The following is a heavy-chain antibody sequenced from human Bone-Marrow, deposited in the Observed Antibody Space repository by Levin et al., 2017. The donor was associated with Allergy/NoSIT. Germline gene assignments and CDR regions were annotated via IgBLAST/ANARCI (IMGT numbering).Heavy chain of an antibody. J-gene: IGHJ5*02. Sequence: SETLSLTCAVYGGSFSGYYWSWIRQPPGKGLEWIGEINHSGSTNYNPSPKSRVTISVDTSKNQFSLKLSSVTAADTAVYYCARRRFLEWPNWFDPWGQGTLVTVSS. CDR1: GGSFSGYY. CDR3: ARRRFLEWPNWFDP. D-gene: IGHD3-3*01. V-gene: IGHV4-34*01. CDR2: INHSGST.